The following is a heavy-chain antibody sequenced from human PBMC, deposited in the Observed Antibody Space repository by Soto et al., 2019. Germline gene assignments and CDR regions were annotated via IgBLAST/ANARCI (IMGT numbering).Heavy chain of an antibody. CDR2: SRNKANSYTT. Sequence: PGGSLRLSCAASGFTFSDHFMDWVRQAPGKGLEWVGRSRNKANSYTTEYAASVKGRFTISRDDSKNSLYLQMNSLKTEDTAVYYCAKEGGAAAGPRYNLFDPCGQGTLVTVSS. CDR3: AKEGGAAAGPRYNLFDP. V-gene: IGHV3-72*01. D-gene: IGHD6-13*01. J-gene: IGHJ5*02. CDR1: GFTFSDHF.